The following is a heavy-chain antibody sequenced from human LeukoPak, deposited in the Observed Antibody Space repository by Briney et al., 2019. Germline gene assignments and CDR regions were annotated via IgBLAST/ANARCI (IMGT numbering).Heavy chain of an antibody. Sequence: SETLSLTCAVYGGSFSGYYWSWIRQPPGKGLEWIGEINHSGSTNYNPSLKSRVTISVDTSKNQFSLKLSSVTAADTAVYYCARDFGSGSYSHYYYGMDVWGQGTTVTVSS. J-gene: IGHJ6*02. CDR2: INHSGST. CDR1: GGSFSGYY. V-gene: IGHV4-34*09. CDR3: ARDFGSGSYSHYYYGMDV. D-gene: IGHD1-26*01.